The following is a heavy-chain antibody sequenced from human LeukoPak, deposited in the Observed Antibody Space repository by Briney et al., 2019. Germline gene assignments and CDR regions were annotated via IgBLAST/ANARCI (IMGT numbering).Heavy chain of an antibody. CDR1: GFTFSSYG. CDR3: ARGSCSNIRCHDAFDI. D-gene: IGHD2-2*01. V-gene: IGHV3-21*04. J-gene: IGHJ3*02. CDR2: ISSSSSYI. Sequence: NPGGSLRLSCAASGFTFSSYGMSWVRQAPGKGLEWVSSISSSSSYIYYADSVKGRFTISRDNSKNTLYLQMNSLRVDDTAVYYCARGSCSNIRCHDAFDIWGQGTMVTVSS.